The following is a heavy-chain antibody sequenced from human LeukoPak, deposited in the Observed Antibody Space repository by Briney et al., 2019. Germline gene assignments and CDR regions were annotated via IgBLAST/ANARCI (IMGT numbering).Heavy chain of an antibody. Sequence: GASVKVSCKASGGTFSSYAISWVRQAPGQGLEWMRGIIPIFGTANYAQKFQGRVTITADESTSTAYMELSSLRSEDTAVYYCASCSGGSCYIMDYWGQGTLVTVSS. CDR3: ASCSGGSCYIMDY. V-gene: IGHV1-69*13. CDR2: IIPIFGTA. D-gene: IGHD2-15*01. CDR1: GGTFSSYA. J-gene: IGHJ4*02.